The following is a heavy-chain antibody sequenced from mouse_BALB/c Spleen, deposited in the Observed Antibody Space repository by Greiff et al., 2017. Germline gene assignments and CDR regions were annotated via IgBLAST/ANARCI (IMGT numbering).Heavy chain of an antibody. V-gene: IGHV1-7*01. CDR3: ARSRGLLRGYYAMDY. D-gene: IGHD2-10*01. Sequence: VQLQQSGAELAKPGASVKMSCKASGYTFTSYWMHWVKQRPGQGLEWIGYINPSTGYTEYNQKFKDKATLTADKSSSTAYMQLSSLTSEDSAVYYCARSRGLLRGYYAMDYWGQGTSVTVSS. CDR1: GYTFTSYW. CDR2: INPSTGYT. J-gene: IGHJ4*01.